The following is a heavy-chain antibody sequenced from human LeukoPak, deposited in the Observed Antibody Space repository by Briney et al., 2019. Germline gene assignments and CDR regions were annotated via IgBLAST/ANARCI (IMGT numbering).Heavy chain of an antibody. CDR2: ISGSGGST. Sequence: PGGSLRLSCAASGFTFSRYGMSWVRQAPGKGLEWVSGISGSGGSTYYADSVKGRFTISRDNSKNTLYLQMNSLRAEDTAVYYCAKEGSVITMIVVVKGYFDLWGRGTLVTVSS. J-gene: IGHJ2*01. V-gene: IGHV3-23*01. D-gene: IGHD3-22*01. CDR3: AKEGSVITMIVVVKGYFDL. CDR1: GFTFSRYG.